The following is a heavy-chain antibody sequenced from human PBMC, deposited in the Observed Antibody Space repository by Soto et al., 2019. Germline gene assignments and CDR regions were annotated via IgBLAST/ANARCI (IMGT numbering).Heavy chain of an antibody. CDR2: IYYSGST. CDR3: ATKLGDYDFWSGYYTSNWFDP. J-gene: IGHJ5*02. V-gene: IGHV4-39*01. CDR1: GGSISSSSYY. Sequence: NPSETLSLTCTVSGGSISSSSYYWGWIRQPPGKGLEWIGSIYYSGSTYYNPSLKSRVTISVDTSKNQFSLKLSSVTAADTAVYYCATKLGDYDFWSGYYTSNWFDPWGQGTLVTVSS. D-gene: IGHD3-3*01.